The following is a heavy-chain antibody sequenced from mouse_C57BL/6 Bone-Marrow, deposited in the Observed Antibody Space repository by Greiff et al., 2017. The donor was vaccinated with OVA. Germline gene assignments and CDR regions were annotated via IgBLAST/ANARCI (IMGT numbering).Heavy chain of an antibody. CDR2: INYDGSST. V-gene: IGHV5-16*01. CDR1: GFTFSDYY. CDR3: AREGANSNWYFDV. J-gene: IGHJ1*03. Sequence: DVKLQESEGGLVQPGSSMKLSCTASGFTFSDYYMAWVRQVPEKGLEWVANINYDGSSTYYLDSLKSRFIISRDNAKNILYLQMSSLKSEDTATYYCAREGANSNWYFDVWGTGTTVTVSS. D-gene: IGHD3-1*01.